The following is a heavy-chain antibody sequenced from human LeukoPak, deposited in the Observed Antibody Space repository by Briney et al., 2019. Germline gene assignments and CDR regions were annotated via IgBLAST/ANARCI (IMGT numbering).Heavy chain of an antibody. CDR2: ISRKSGNI. CDR1: GFIFDDYA. D-gene: IGHD3-16*01. J-gene: IGHJ4*02. V-gene: IGHV3-9*01. CDR3: AKDNGGGGLDY. Sequence: GRSLRLSCAASGFIFDDYAMHWVRQAPGKGLEWVSGISRKSGNIGYADSVKGQFTISRDNAKNSLYLQMNSLRAEDTALYYCAKDNGGGGLDYWGQGTLVTVSS.